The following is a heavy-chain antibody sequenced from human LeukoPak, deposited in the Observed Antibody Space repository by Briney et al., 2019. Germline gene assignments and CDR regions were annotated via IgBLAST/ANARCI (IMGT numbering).Heavy chain of an antibody. V-gene: IGHV3-23*01. Sequence: GGSLRLSCAASGFTFNSYAMSWVRQAPGKGLEWVSAISDSGGSTYYADSVKGRITISRDNSKNTLYLQMNSLRADDTAVYYCAKYYDSWSGYYDYWGQGTLVTVSS. CDR2: ISDSGGST. CDR3: AKYYDSWSGYYDY. D-gene: IGHD3-3*01. J-gene: IGHJ4*02. CDR1: GFTFNSYA.